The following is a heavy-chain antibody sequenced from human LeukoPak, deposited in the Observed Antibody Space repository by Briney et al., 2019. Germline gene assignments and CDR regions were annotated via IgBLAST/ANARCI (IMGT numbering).Heavy chain of an antibody. CDR1: GFTFSTNY. CDR2: IYSGGST. D-gene: IGHD2-21*02. Sequence: GGSLRLSCAASGFTFSTNYMSWVRQAPGKGLEWVSVIYSGGSTYYADSVKGRFTISRHNSENTLYLQMNSLRAEDTAVYYCARESLTANAFDIWGQGTMVTVSS. J-gene: IGHJ3*02. V-gene: IGHV3-53*01. CDR3: ARESLTANAFDI.